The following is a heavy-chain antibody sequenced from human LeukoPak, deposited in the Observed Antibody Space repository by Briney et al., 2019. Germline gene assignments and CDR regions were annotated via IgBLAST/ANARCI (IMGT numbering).Heavy chain of an antibody. CDR3: AREDPQTTVPEGMDV. CDR2: IYYSGTT. CDR1: GGYISYYY. J-gene: IGHJ6*02. D-gene: IGHD4-17*01. V-gene: IGHV4-59*01. Sequence: SETLSLTCTVSGGYISYYYWSWLRQSPGKGLEWIGYIYYSGTTNYNPSLKSRVTISVDTSKNQFSLQLRSVTAADTAVYYCAREDPQTTVPEGMDVWGQGTTVTVSS.